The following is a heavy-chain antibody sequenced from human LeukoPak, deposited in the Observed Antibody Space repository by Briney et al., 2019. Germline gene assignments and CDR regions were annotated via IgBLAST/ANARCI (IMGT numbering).Heavy chain of an antibody. V-gene: IGHV3-23*01. D-gene: IGHD3-16*01. J-gene: IGHJ4*02. CDR2: VSGSGGST. CDR3: AKSPYIASHIDFDY. CDR1: GFTFGSYA. Sequence: GGSLRLSCAASGFTFGSYAMSWVRQAPGKGLEWVSTVSGSGGSTSYADSVKGRFTISRDNPKSTLYLQMNSLRAEDTAVYYCAKSPYIASHIDFDYWGQGTLVTVSS.